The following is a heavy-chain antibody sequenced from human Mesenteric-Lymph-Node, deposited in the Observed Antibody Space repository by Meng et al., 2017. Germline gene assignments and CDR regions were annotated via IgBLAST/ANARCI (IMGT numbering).Heavy chain of an antibody. J-gene: IGHJ5*02. CDR2: ISAYNGNT. CDR3: ARGDSAHSGWYREGYWFDP. Sequence: ASVKVSCKASGYTFTSYGISWVRQAPGQGLEWMGWISAYNGNTNYTKKLRGRVTMTTDTYKSTAYMGLRSLRSDDTAVYYCARGDSAHSGWYREGYWFDPWGQGTLVTVSS. CDR1: GYTFTSYG. V-gene: IGHV1-18*01. D-gene: IGHD6-19*01.